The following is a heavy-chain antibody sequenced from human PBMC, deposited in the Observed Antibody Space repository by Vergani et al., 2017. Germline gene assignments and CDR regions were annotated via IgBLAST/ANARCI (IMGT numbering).Heavy chain of an antibody. CDR2: ISWNSGSI. CDR3: AKDIETYSSSWYGLHC. CDR1: GFTFDDYA. V-gene: IGHV3-9*01. D-gene: IGHD6-13*01. Sequence: EVQLVESGGGLVQPGRSLRLSCAASGFTFDDYAMHWVRQAPGKGLEWVSGISWNSGSIGYADSVKGRFTISRDNAKNSLYLQMNSLRAEYTALYYCAKDIETYSSSWYGLHCWGQGGLVTVSS. J-gene: IGHJ4*02.